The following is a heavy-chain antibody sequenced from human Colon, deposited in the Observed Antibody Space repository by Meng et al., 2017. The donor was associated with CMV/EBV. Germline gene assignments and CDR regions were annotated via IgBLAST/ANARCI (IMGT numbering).Heavy chain of an antibody. CDR1: GFTFSNYA. CDR3: AREGQTSTHWLGPLHN. CDR2: ISGSGDHT. D-gene: IGHD1-1*01. Sequence: GGSLRLSCTASGFTFSNYAMSWVRQAPGKGLEWVSGISGSGDHTYYADSVKGRFTISRENAKNSLYLQMNNLRVGDTAVYYCAREGQTSTHWLGPLHNWGQGTVVTVSS. J-gene: IGHJ4*02. V-gene: IGHV3-23*01.